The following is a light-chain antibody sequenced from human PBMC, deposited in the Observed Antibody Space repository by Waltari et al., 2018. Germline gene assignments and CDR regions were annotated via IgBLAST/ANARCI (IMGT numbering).Light chain of an antibody. V-gene: IGLV3-10*01. Sequence: SYELPQTPSVSVSPGQTARLTCSGHELPRKYAYWFQQKSGQAPRLVIYEDTKRPSGIPERLSGSSSGTVATWTITGAQVDDEADYYCYSSDSTGLRVFGGGTTVVVL. CDR2: EDT. CDR3: YSSDSTGLRV. CDR1: ELPRKY. J-gene: IGLJ1*01.